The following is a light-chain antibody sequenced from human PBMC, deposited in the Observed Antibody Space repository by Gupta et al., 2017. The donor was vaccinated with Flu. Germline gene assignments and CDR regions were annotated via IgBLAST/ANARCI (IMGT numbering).Light chain of an antibody. Sequence: QSALSQTPPVSGSPGKSVTLSCAGTSSNIGGYIYVSWYHQPPGKAPKLMIYDLTNRPPGISYRFSGSRSGNTAALTISGLQAEDEADYDCSSYTSSSTLFGGGTKLTVL. V-gene: IGLV2-14*01. J-gene: IGLJ2*01. CDR2: DLT. CDR1: SSNIGGYIY. CDR3: SSYTSSSTL.